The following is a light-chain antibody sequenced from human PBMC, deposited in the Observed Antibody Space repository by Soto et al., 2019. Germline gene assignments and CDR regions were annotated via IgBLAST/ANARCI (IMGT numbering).Light chain of an antibody. CDR3: CSYAGTVAYV. V-gene: IGLV2-23*02. CDR2: EVN. CDR1: ASDVGAYNL. J-gene: IGLJ1*01. Sequence: QSALISPPSVSGSPEQPTTTPSPGTASDVGAYNLVSWYQQHPGKAPKLIICEVNTRPSGISNRFSGSKSGDTASLTISGLQAEDEADYFCCSYAGTVAYVFGTGTKVTVL.